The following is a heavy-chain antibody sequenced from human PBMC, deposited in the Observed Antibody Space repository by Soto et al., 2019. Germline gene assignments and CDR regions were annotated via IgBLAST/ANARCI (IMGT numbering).Heavy chain of an antibody. J-gene: IGHJ3*01. Sequence: EVQLLESGGGLVQPGGSLRLSCAASAFTFSSYAMSWVRQAPGKGLEWVSAISGSGGSTYYADSVKGRFTISRDNSKKTLYLQMTRLRAEDTAVYYCAKELVGLVVAQPSSFWGQGTMVTVSS. D-gene: IGHD2-2*01. CDR2: ISGSGGST. V-gene: IGHV3-23*01. CDR1: AFTFSSYA. CDR3: AKELVGLVVAQPSSF.